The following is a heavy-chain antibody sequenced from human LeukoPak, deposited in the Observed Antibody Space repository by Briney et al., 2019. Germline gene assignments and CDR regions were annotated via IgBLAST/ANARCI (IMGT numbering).Heavy chain of an antibody. J-gene: IGHJ2*01. CDR3: ARFHSGPSGWYVLWYFDL. Sequence: SETLSLTCTVSGVSVSSYYWSWLRQPPGKGLEGLGYIYNSQNTKYNSSLESRVTISVDTSKNQFFLRLSSVTAADTAVYYCARFHSGPSGWYVLWYFDLWGRGTLVTVSS. CDR1: GVSVSSYY. D-gene: IGHD6-19*01. V-gene: IGHV4-4*09. CDR2: IYNSQNT.